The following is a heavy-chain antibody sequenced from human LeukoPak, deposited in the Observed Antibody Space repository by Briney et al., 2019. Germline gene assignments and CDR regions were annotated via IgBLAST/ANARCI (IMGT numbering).Heavy chain of an antibody. CDR2: IKPDSVAT. V-gene: IGHV1-2*02. CDR1: GFTFSDHY. CDR3: ARDHDYGPDY. D-gene: IGHD4/OR15-4a*01. Sequence: GASLRVSCKPSGFTFSDHYMHWLRQAPGQGLEWMGWIKPDSVATNYAQKFQGRFTMSRGMSISTVYMDLSSLTSDDTAMYWCARDHDYGPDYWGQGTLVTVSA. J-gene: IGHJ4*02.